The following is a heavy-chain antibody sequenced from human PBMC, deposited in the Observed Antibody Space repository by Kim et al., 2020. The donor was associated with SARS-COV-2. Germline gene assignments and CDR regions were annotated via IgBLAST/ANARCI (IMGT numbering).Heavy chain of an antibody. Sequence: GGSLRLSCATSGVTFSAYDRNWVRQAPGKWLEWRSFMTNSSTTKYYADSVERRFTISRDNAKNSLFLQMNSLRDEDTALYYCVRDRMGGAFDMWGQGTMVTFAS. D-gene: IGHD3-16*01. J-gene: IGHJ3*02. CDR1: GVTFSAYD. V-gene: IGHV3-48*02. CDR3: VRDRMGGAFDM. CDR2: MTNSSTTK.